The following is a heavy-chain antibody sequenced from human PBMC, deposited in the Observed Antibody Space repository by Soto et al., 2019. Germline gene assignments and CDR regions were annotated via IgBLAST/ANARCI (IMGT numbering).Heavy chain of an antibody. CDR1: GYTFTSYA. Sequence: ASVKVSCKASGYTFTSYAMHWVRQAPGQRLEWMGWINAGNGNTKYSQKFQGRVTITRDTSASTAYMELSSLRSEDTAVYYCARVVPRNYYYGMDVWGQGTTVTVS. CDR3: ARVVPRNYYYGMDV. CDR2: INAGNGNT. D-gene: IGHD5-12*01. V-gene: IGHV1-3*01. J-gene: IGHJ6*02.